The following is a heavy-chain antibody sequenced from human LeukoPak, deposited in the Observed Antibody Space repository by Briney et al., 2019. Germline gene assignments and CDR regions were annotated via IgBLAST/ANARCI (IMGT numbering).Heavy chain of an antibody. CDR1: GLAFSSYA. J-gene: IGHJ4*02. D-gene: IGHD3-3*01. CDR3: ADYGVSGVRNNFY. CDR2: ISVASNT. Sequence: GGSLRLSCVASGLAFSSYAMSWVRQAPGKGREWVSTISVASNTFYADSVKGRFTISRDNSRNTVYLQMTSLRADDTAVYYCADYGVSGVRNNFYWGQGTLVTVSS. V-gene: IGHV3-23*01.